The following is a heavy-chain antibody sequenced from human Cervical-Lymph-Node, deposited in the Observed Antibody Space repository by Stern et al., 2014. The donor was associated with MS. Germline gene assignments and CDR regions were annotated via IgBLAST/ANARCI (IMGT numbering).Heavy chain of an antibody. D-gene: IGHD6-13*01. CDR1: GFSLSNARMG. CDR3: ARIPPGYSVAWDWYFDL. V-gene: IGHV2-26*01. Sequence: QITLKESGPVLVKPTETLTLTCAVSGFSLSNARMGVSWIRQPPGKALEWLAHIFSDNAKSYSTSLKSRLTISKDTSKSQVVLTMTNMDPVDTATYYCARIPPGYSVAWDWYFDLWGRGTLVTVSS. J-gene: IGHJ2*01. CDR2: IFSDNAK.